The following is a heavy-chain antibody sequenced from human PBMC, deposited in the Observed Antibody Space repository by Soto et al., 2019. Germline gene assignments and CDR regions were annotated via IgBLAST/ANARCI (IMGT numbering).Heavy chain of an antibody. V-gene: IGHV1-8*01. D-gene: IGHD3-10*01. CDR2: MNPNSGDT. Sequence: QVQLVQSGAEVKKPGASVKVSCKASGYTFTSYEINWVRQASGQGLEWMGWMNPNSGDTGYAQKFQGRVTMTRNTSISTAYMELSSLRSEDTAVYYCARGELLWFGELLRWGLGTLVTVSS. CDR3: ARGELLWFGELLR. J-gene: IGHJ4*02. CDR1: GYTFTSYE.